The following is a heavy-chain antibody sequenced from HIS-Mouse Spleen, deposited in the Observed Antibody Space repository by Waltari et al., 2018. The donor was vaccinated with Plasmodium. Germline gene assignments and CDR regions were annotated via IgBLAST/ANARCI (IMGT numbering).Heavy chain of an antibody. CDR1: GFTFSSYW. J-gene: IGHJ4*02. D-gene: IGHD3-3*01. Sequence: EVQLVESGGGLVQPGGSLRLSCAASGFTFSSYWMHWDRQAPGKGVVWVSRSNSDGGSTSYADSVKGRVTISRDNAKNTLYLQRNSLRAEDTAVYYCARVGDFWSGYCNDYWGQGTLVTVSS. CDR2: SNSDGGST. V-gene: IGHV3-74*01. CDR3: ARVGDFWSGYCNDY.